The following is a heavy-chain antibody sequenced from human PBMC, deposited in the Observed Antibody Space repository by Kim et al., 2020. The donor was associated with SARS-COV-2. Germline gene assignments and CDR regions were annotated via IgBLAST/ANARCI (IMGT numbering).Heavy chain of an antibody. V-gene: IGHV4-34*01. Sequence: SETLSLTCAVYGETFSPNYWNWVRQAPGKGLEWIGEVTYSGVTSYNPSFKRRLTMSVDTAKNQFSLRLSSLTAADTAVYYCARGKPSRPQLIGLPLFYYY. D-gene: IGHD3-10*01. CDR3: ARGKPSRPQLIGLPLFYYY. CDR2: VTYSGVT. CDR1: GETFSPNY. J-gene: IGHJ6*01.